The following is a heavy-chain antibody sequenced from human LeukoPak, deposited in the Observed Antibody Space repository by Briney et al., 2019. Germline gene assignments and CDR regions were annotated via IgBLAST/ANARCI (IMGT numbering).Heavy chain of an antibody. CDR3: AKENVDIVATNAFDI. J-gene: IGHJ3*02. V-gene: IGHV3-9*01. CDR1: GFTFDDYA. D-gene: IGHD5-12*01. Sequence: PGGSLRLSCAASGFTFDDYAMHWVRQAPGKGLEWVSGISWNSGSIGYADSVKGRFTISRDNAKNSLYLQMNSLRAEDTALYYCAKENVDIVATNAFDIWGQGTMVTVSS. CDR2: ISWNSGSI.